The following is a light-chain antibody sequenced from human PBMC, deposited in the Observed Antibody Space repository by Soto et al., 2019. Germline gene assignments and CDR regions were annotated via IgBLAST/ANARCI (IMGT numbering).Light chain of an antibody. CDR2: AAS. V-gene: IGKV1-9*01. CDR1: QGISSY. CDR3: QQLNSYPPT. Sequence: IQLTQSPSSLSASVGDRVTITCRASQGISSYLAWYQQKPGKAPKFLIYAASTLQRGVPSRFSGSGSGTDFTXTXSSXXXXDFATYFCQQLNSYPPTFGQGTELEIK. J-gene: IGKJ2*01.